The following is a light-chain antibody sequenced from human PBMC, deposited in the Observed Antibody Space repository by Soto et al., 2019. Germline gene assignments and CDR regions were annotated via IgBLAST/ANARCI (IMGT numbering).Light chain of an antibody. CDR2: GAS. CDR1: QSISSSY. CDR3: QQYGSSPLWT. V-gene: IGKV3-20*01. J-gene: IGKJ1*01. Sequence: EIVLTQSPGTLSLSPGERATLSCRASQSISSSYLAWYQQKPGQAPRLVIYGASSRATGIPDRFSGSGSGTDFTLTISRLEPEDFAVYYFQQYGSSPLWTFGQGTKVEIK.